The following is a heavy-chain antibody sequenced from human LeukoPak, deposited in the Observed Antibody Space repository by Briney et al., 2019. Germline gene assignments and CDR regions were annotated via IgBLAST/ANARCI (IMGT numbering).Heavy chain of an antibody. Sequence: GGSLRLSCVASGFTFTKHWMSWVRQAPGKGLEWVAVISYDGSNKYYADSVKGRFTISRDNSKNTLYLQMNSLRAEDTAVYYCARETGYSSSWYFDYWGQGTLVTVSS. D-gene: IGHD6-13*01. V-gene: IGHV3-30*03. J-gene: IGHJ4*02. CDR3: ARETGYSSSWYFDY. CDR1: GFTFTKHW. CDR2: ISYDGSNK.